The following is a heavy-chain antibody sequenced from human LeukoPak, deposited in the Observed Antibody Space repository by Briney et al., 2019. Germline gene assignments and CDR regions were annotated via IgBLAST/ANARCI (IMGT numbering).Heavy chain of an antibody. CDR3: AGSYCSGGSCPRYYYGMDV. CDR2: FDPEDGET. J-gene: IGHJ6*02. D-gene: IGHD2-15*01. V-gene: IGHV1-24*01. Sequence: GASVKVSCKVSGYTLTELSMHWVRQAPGKGLEWMGGFDPEDGETIYAQKFQGRVTMTEDTSTDTAYMELSSLRSEDTAVYYCAGSYCSGGSCPRYYYGMDVWGQGTTVTVSS. CDR1: GYTLTELS.